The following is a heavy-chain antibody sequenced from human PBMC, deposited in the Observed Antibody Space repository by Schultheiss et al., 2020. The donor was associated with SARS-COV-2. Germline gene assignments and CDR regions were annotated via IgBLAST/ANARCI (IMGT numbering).Heavy chain of an antibody. CDR3: AALSSSSWRFDY. CDR2: ISYDGSNK. D-gene: IGHD6-13*01. V-gene: IGHV3-30*03. Sequence: GGSLRLSCAASGFTFSDYYMSWIRQAPGKGLEWVAVISYDGSNKYYADSVKGRFTISRDNSKNTLYLQMNSLRAEDTAVYYCAALSSSSWRFDYWGQGTLVTVSS. J-gene: IGHJ4*02. CDR1: GFTFSDYY.